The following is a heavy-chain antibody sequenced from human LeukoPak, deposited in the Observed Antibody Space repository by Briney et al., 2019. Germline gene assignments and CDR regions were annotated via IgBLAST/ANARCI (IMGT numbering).Heavy chain of an antibody. Sequence: GGSLRLSCAASGFTFSDYAISWVRPAPGKGLEWVSGISDSGRATYYADSVKGRYTISRDNSKNTVSLQMNSLTAEDTAVYFCARHDSFIPYWGQGTPVTVSP. CDR3: ARHDSFIPY. CDR1: GFTFSDYA. V-gene: IGHV3-23*01. CDR2: ISDSGRAT. D-gene: IGHD5-18*01. J-gene: IGHJ4*02.